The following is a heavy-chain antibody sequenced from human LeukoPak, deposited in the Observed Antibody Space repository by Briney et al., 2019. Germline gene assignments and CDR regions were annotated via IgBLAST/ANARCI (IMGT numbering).Heavy chain of an antibody. V-gene: IGHV3-74*01. CDR2: INNDGGGT. CDR1: GFTFSSYR. D-gene: IGHD3-10*01. CDR3: ARGGYNHAFDI. Sequence: GGSLRLSCAASGFTFSSYRIHWVRQTPGKGLVWVSRINNDGGGTTYADSVKGRFTISRDNARNTLYLQMNSLRAEDTAVYYCARGGYNHAFDIWGQGTMVTVSS. J-gene: IGHJ3*02.